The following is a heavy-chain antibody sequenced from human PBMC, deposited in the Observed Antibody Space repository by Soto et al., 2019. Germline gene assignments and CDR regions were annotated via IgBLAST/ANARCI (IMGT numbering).Heavy chain of an antibody. Sequence: QVQLVQSGAEVKKPGSSVKVSCKASGGTFSRYSITWLRQAPGHGLERIGRIIPIFGIASYAQKFQGRVTITADESTSTAYMELRSLRSDDTAVYYCAREDRDRETGLVPAAIDGMDVWGQGTTVTVSS. CDR1: GGTFSRYS. J-gene: IGHJ6*02. V-gene: IGHV1-69*08. D-gene: IGHD2-2*01. CDR2: IIPIFGIA. CDR3: AREDRDRETGLVPAAIDGMDV.